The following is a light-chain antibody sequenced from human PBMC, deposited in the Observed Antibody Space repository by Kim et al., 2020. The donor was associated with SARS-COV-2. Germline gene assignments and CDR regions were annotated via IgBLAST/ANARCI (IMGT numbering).Light chain of an antibody. J-gene: IGKJ2*03. CDR1: QNINTW. V-gene: IGKV1-5*01. Sequence: GDRVIITCRASQNINTWLAWYQHKSGKAPKLLIYDASILESGVPSRFSGSGSGTEFTLTISSLQPDDLATYYCQQYDSHSLYSFGQGTKREI. CDR2: DAS. CDR3: QQYDSHSLYS.